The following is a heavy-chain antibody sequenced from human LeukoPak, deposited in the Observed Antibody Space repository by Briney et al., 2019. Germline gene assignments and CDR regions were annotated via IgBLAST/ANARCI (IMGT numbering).Heavy chain of an antibody. CDR2: FYPGDSDT. D-gene: IGHD2-15*01. V-gene: IGHV5-51*01. J-gene: IGHJ4*02. CDR1: GYSFTNYW. Sequence: GESLKISCEGSGYSFTNYWIGWVRQMPGKGLGWMGSFYPGDSDTRYSPSFRGLVTISADKSISTAYLQWNTLQASDTAMYYCVRSRGYCTDGSCYDFDYWGRGTLVTVSS. CDR3: VRSRGYCTDGSCYDFDY.